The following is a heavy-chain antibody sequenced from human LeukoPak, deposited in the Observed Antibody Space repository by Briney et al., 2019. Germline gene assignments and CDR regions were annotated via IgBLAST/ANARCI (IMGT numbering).Heavy chain of an antibody. CDR1: GFTFRSYG. D-gene: IGHD6-19*01. J-gene: IGHJ3*02. CDR3: SKDDGAVAGPDI. V-gene: IGHV3-30*18. Sequence: SGRSLRLSCAASGFTFRSYGMHWVRQAPGKGLEWVAVISYDGSNKYYADSVKGRFTISRDNSKNPLYLQMNSLRAEGTAVYYCSKDDGAVAGPDIWGQGTMVTVSS. CDR2: ISYDGSNK.